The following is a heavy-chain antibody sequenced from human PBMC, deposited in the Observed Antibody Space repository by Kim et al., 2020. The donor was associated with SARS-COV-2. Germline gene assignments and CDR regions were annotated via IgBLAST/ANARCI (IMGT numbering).Heavy chain of an antibody. CDR3: ARDRTVAVAGGLGY. Sequence: RKFQGRVTMTRDTSTSTVYMELSSLRSEDTAVYYCARDRTVAVAGGLGYWGQGTLVTVSS. V-gene: IGHV1-46*01. D-gene: IGHD6-19*01. J-gene: IGHJ4*02.